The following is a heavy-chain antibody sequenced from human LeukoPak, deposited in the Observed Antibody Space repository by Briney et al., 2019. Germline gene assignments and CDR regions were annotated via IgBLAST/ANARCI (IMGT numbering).Heavy chain of an antibody. CDR1: GYTFTSYG. J-gene: IGHJ5*02. CDR3: ARDEGSRDIDWFDP. Sequence: GASVKVSCKASGYTFTSYGISWVRQAPGQGLEWMGWISAYNGNTNYAQKLQGRVTMTTDTSTSTAYMELRSLRSDDTAVYYCARDEGSRDIDWFDPWGQGTLVTVSS. CDR2: ISAYNGNT. D-gene: IGHD5-12*01. V-gene: IGHV1-18*01.